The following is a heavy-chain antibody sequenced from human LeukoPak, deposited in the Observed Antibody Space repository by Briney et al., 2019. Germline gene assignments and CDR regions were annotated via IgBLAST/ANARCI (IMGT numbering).Heavy chain of an antibody. Sequence: GGSLRLSCAASGFTFSSYTMSWVRQAPGKGLEWVSAISGSGGSTYYADSVKGRFTISRDNAKNSLYLQMNSLRAEDTAVYYCVREGASGSYSHYWGQGTLVTVSS. D-gene: IGHD3-10*01. CDR3: VREGASGSYSHY. CDR2: ISGSGGST. J-gene: IGHJ4*02. V-gene: IGHV3-23*01. CDR1: GFTFSSYT.